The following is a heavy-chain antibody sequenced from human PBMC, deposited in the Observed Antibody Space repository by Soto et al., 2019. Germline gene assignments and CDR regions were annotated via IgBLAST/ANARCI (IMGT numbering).Heavy chain of an antibody. CDR2: LYWNDDK. Sequence: QITLKESGPTLVKPTQTLTLTCTFSGFSLSTSGVGVGWIRQPPGKALEWLALLYWNDDKRYSPSLKSRLTISKDTSKNQVVLTMTNMDPVDTATYYCAHSGLGGYSGYDWEDGFDPCGQGTLVTVSS. CDR3: AHSGLGGYSGYDWEDGFDP. CDR1: GFSLSTSGVG. J-gene: IGHJ5*02. V-gene: IGHV2-5*01. D-gene: IGHD5-12*01.